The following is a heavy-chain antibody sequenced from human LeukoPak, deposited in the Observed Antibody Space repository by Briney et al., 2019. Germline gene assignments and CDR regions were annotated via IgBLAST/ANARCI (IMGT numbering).Heavy chain of an antibody. J-gene: IGHJ5*02. V-gene: IGHV1-69*13. CDR1: GGTFSSYA. D-gene: IGHD3-22*01. CDR2: IIPIFGTA. Sequence: ASVKVSCKASGGTFSSYAISWVRQAPGQGLEWMGGIIPIFGTANYAQKFQGRVTITADESTSTAYMGLSSLRSEDTAVYYCARESGPYYYDSSGYNWFDPWGQGTLVTVSS. CDR3: ARESGPYYYDSSGYNWFDP.